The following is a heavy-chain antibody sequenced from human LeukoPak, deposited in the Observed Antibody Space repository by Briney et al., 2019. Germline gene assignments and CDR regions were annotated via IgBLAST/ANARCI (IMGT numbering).Heavy chain of an antibody. D-gene: IGHD2-2*01. V-gene: IGHV3-48*03. CDR2: ISTSGSVV. Sequence: GGSLRLSCAASGFIFSSYEMNWVRQAPGKGLEWVSYISTSGSVVYYADSVKGRFTISRDNAKNSLYLQMNSLRAEDTAVYYCARDQDANGRFDYWGQGSLVTVSS. CDR1: GFIFSSYE. J-gene: IGHJ4*02. CDR3: ARDQDANGRFDY.